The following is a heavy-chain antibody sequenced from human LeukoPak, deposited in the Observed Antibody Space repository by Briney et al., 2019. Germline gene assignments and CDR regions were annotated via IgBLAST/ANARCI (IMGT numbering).Heavy chain of an antibody. CDR1: GFAFSNSW. Sequence: GGSLRLSCVASGFAFSNSWMHWVRQAPGKGLVWVSRIRGDGLDTNYADSVKGRFTISRHNSKNTLYLQMNSLRAEDTAVYYCWAYCGGDCYPGPDAFDIWGQGTMVTVSS. J-gene: IGHJ3*02. CDR3: WAYCGGDCYPGPDAFDI. D-gene: IGHD2-21*02. CDR2: IRGDGLDT. V-gene: IGHV3-74*01.